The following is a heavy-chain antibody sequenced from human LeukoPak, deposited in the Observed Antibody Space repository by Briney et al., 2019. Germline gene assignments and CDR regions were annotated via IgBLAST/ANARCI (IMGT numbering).Heavy chain of an antibody. CDR2: ISNDGSKK. J-gene: IGHJ4*02. CDR1: GFTFSSYS. CDR3: AKDRYSYAFEYSDS. V-gene: IGHV3-30*18. Sequence: GGSLRLSCAASGFTFSSYSMHWVRQAPGKGLDWVAVISNDGSKKYYADSVKGRFTISRDNSKNTLSLQVSSLRTEDTAVYYCAKDRYSYAFEYSDSWGQGTLVTVSS. D-gene: IGHD5-18*01.